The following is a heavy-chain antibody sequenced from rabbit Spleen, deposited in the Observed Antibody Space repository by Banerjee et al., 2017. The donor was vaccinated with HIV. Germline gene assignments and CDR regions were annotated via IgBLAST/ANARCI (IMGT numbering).Heavy chain of an antibody. D-gene: IGHD4-1*01. CDR3: ARDLAGAVGWNFDL. CDR2: INSFTGRP. J-gene: IGHJ4*01. CDR1: GFSFSAGYY. V-gene: IGHV1S40*01. Sequence: QSLEESGGDLVKPGASLTLTCTASGFSFSAGYYMCWVRQAPGKGLEWIASINSFTGRPVYAAWAKDRFTISKASWTTVTLQMISLTDADTARYFCARDLAGAVGWNFDLWGPGTLVTVS.